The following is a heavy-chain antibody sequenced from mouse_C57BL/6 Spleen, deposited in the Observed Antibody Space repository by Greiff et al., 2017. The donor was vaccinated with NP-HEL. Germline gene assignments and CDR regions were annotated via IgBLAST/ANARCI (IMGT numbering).Heavy chain of an antibody. CDR3: ARSMIKVLFDY. J-gene: IGHJ2*01. CDR1: GYAFTNYL. CDR2: INPGSGGT. V-gene: IGHV1-54*01. D-gene: IGHD2-4*01. Sequence: QVQLQQSGAELVRPGTSVKVSCKASGYAFTNYLIEWVKQRPGQGLEWIGVINPGSGGTNYNEKFKGKATLTADKSSSTAYMQLSSLTSEDSAVYFCARSMIKVLFDYWGQGTTLTVSS.